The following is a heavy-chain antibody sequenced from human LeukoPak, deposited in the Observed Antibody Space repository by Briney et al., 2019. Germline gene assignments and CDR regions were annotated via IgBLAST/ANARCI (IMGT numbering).Heavy chain of an antibody. D-gene: IGHD5-24*01. CDR2: IRYDGSNK. CDR1: GFTFSNYG. CDR3: ASNLRRMVEMAAILTY. V-gene: IGHV3-30*02. J-gene: IGHJ4*02. Sequence: PGGSLRLSCGASGFTFSNYGMLWVRQAPGKGLEWVAFIRYDGSNKLYADSVKGRFTISRDNSKNTLYLQMNSLRAEDTAVYYCASNLRRMVEMAAILTYWGQGTLVTVSS.